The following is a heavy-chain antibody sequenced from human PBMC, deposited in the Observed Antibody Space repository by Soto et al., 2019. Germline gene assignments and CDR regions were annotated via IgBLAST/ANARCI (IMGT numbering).Heavy chain of an antibody. CDR3: ARGSWSIRFHH. D-gene: IGHD1-20*01. J-gene: IGHJ4*02. CDR1: GGSSGSSSDC. V-gene: IGHV4-39*07. Sequence: SETLSVTWSVSGGSSGSSSDCWGWIRRHPGKGLEWIGSIYYNGSTYYNPSLKSRVTISEDTSKNQFSLNLNSVTAADSALYYCARGSWSIRFHHWGQRSLVTVSS. CDR2: IYYNGST.